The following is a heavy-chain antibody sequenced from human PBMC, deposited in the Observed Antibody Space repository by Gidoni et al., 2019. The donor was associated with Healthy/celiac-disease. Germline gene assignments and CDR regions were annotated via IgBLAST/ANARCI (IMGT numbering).Heavy chain of an antibody. J-gene: IGHJ4*02. CDR3: ARAWGTRYYFDY. CDR1: GFTFSSYA. Sequence: QVQLVESGGGVVQPGRALRLSCAASGFTFSSYAMHWVRQDPGKGLDWVACISYDGSNKSYADSVKGRFTISRDNSKNTLYLQMNSLRAEDTAVYYCARAWGTRYYFDYWGQGTLVTVSS. D-gene: IGHD3-16*01. V-gene: IGHV3-30-3*01. CDR2: ISYDGSNK.